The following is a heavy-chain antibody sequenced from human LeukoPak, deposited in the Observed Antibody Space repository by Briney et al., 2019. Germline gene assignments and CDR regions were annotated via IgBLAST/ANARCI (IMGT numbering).Heavy chain of an antibody. Sequence: QPGGSLRLSCEASGFTFSHFGMHWVRQAPGKGLEWVAVIWSDATNQYYGDSVKGRFTISRDNAKNTLYLQMNSLRAEDTAVYYCVNSKGYPDSWGQGTLVTVSS. V-gene: IGHV3-33*03. CDR3: VNSKGYPDS. CDR1: GFTFSHFG. D-gene: IGHD5-18*01. J-gene: IGHJ4*02. CDR2: IWSDATNQ.